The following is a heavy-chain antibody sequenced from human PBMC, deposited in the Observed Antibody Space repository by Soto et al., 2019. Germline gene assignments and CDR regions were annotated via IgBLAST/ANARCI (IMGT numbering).Heavy chain of an antibody. Sequence: SLPCTLSDVSSNQHWGSFIRQPHGKGLEWIGYIYYNGNTNYNPSLESRVTISVDRSRNQFSLRLTSLTAAYTAVHYCARVSTGYFDYWGRG. CDR2: IYYNGNT. CDR3: ARVSTGYFDY. CDR1: DVSSNQHW. J-gene: IGHJ4*02. V-gene: IGHV4-59*11. D-gene: IGHD6-19*01.